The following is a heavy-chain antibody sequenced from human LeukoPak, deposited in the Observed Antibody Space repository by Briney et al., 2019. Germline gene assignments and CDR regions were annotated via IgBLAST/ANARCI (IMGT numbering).Heavy chain of an antibody. CDR3: ARAETQYYDFWSGYHNWFDP. CDR1: GFTFSSYS. Sequence: GSLRLSCAASGFTFSSYSMNWVRQPPGKGLEWIGYIYYSGRTNYNPSLKSRITILVDTSKNQFSLKLSSVTAADTAVYYCARAETQYYDFWSGYHNWFDPWGQGTLVTVSS. CDR2: IYYSGRT. D-gene: IGHD3-3*01. V-gene: IGHV4-59*01. J-gene: IGHJ5*02.